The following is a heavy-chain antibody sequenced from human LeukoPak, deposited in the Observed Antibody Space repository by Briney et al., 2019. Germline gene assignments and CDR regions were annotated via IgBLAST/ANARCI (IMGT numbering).Heavy chain of an antibody. J-gene: IGHJ5*02. V-gene: IGHV5-51*01. Sequence: GESLKISCKGSGYSFTSYWIGWVRQMPGKGLEWMGIIYPGDSDTRYSPSFQGQVTISADKSISTAYLQWSSLNASDTAMYYCARHVGGGSSSSWFDPWGQGTLVTVSS. D-gene: IGHD2-15*01. CDR2: IYPGDSDT. CDR1: GYSFTSYW. CDR3: ARHVGGGSSSSWFDP.